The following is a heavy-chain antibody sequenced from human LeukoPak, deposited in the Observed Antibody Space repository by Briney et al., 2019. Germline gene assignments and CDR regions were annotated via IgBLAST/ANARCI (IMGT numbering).Heavy chain of an antibody. V-gene: IGHV3-23*01. CDR2: ISGSGGST. CDR1: GFTVSSNY. D-gene: IGHD3-16*01. J-gene: IGHJ2*01. CDR3: ARDIYGYFDL. Sequence: PGGSLRLSCAASGFTVSSNYMSWVRQAPGKGLEWVSAISGSGGSTYYADSVKGRFTISRDNAKNTLYLQMNSLRAEDTAVYYCARDIYGYFDLWGRGTLVTVSS.